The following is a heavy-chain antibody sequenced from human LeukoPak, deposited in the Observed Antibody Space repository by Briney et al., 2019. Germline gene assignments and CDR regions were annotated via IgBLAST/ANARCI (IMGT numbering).Heavy chain of an antibody. Sequence: GGSLRLSCGVSGFAFRDFAMSGVRQSPGKGLEGGSMVTRSATTYYAGSVMGRITISRDNSRDTLYLQMDRLRVEDTAVYYCTRMSGWDFQKYHFKRWGQGSLVTVSS. V-gene: IGHV3-23*01. J-gene: IGHJ4*02. CDR1: GFAFRDFA. CDR3: TRMSGWDFQKYHFKR. D-gene: IGHD1-26*01. CDR2: VTRSATT.